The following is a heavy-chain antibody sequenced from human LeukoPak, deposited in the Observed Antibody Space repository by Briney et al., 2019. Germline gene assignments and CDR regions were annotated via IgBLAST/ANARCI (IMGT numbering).Heavy chain of an antibody. Sequence: KPGGSLRLSCAASGFTFSSYSMNWVRQAPGTGLEWVSSISSSSSYIYYADSVKGRFTISRDDAKNSLYLQMNSLRAEDTAVYYCARGHTNQDYWGQGALVTVSS. V-gene: IGHV3-21*06. J-gene: IGHJ4*02. D-gene: IGHD2-8*01. CDR3: ARGHTNQDY. CDR2: ISSSSSYI. CDR1: GFTFSSYS.